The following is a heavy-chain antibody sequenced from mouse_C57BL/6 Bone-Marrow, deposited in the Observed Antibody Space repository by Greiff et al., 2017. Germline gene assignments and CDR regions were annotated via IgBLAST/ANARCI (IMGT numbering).Heavy chain of an antibody. V-gene: IGHV1-4*01. D-gene: IGHD2-5*01. CDR1: GYTFTSYT. Sequence: QVQLQQSGAELARPGASVKMSCKASGYTFTSYTMHWVKQRPGQGLEWIGYINPSSGYTKYNQKFKDKATLTADKSSSTAYMQLSSLTSEDSAVYDCARSAYYSNYFAWFAYWGQGTLVTVSA. CDR3: ARSAYYSNYFAWFAY. J-gene: IGHJ3*01. CDR2: INPSSGYT.